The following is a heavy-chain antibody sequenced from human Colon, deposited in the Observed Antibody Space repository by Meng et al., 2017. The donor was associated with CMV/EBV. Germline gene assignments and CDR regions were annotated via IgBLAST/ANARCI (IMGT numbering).Heavy chain of an antibody. CDR2: ISSSSSYI. Sequence: GGSLRLSCAASGFTFSNFAMNWVRQAPGKGLEWVSSISSSSSYIFYADSVKGRFTISRDNAKNSLYLQMNSLRAEDTAVYYCAREYSSGWYYFGSWGQGTLVTVSS. CDR3: AREYSSGWYYFGS. V-gene: IGHV3-21*01. D-gene: IGHD6-19*01. CDR1: GFTFSNFA. J-gene: IGHJ4*02.